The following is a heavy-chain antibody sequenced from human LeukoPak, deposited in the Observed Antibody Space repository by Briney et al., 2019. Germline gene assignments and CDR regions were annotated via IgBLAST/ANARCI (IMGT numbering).Heavy chain of an antibody. V-gene: IGHV3-30*04. J-gene: IGHJ4*02. CDR3: AKNYFSYYYGSGSPPLGY. D-gene: IGHD3-10*01. Sequence: GGSLRLSCAASGFTFSSYAMHWVRQAPGKGLEWVAIISYDRSNKYYADSVKGRFTISRDNSKNTLYLQMNSLRAEDTAVYYCAKNYFSYYYGSGSPPLGYWGQGTLVTVSS. CDR2: ISYDRSNK. CDR1: GFTFSSYA.